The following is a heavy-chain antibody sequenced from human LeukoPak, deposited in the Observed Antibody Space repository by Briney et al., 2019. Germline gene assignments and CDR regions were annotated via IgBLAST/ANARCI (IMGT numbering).Heavy chain of an antibody. J-gene: IGHJ6*02. V-gene: IGHV4-34*01. CDR2: INHSGST. Sequence: TSETLSLTCAVYGGSFSGYYWSWIRQPPGKGLEWIGEINHSGSTNYNPSLKSRVTISVDTSKNQFSLKLSSVTAADTAVYYCARVGGGQQLVPRRYYGMDVWGQGTTVTVSS. CDR1: GGSFSGYY. CDR3: ARVGGGQQLVPRRYYGMDV. D-gene: IGHD6-13*01.